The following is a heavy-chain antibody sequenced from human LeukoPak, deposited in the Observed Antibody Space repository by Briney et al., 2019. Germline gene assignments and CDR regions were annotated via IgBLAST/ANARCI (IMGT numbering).Heavy chain of an antibody. J-gene: IGHJ4*02. CDR2: IWYDGSNK. D-gene: IGHD3-22*01. CDR3: ARQYYYDSSGLDY. V-gene: IGHV3-33*01. Sequence: PGRSLRLSCAASGFTFSSYGMHWVRQAPGKGLEWVAVIWYDGSNKYYADSVKGRFTISRDNSKNTLYLQMNSLRAEDTAVYYCARQYYYDSSGLDYWGQGTLVTVPS. CDR1: GFTFSSYG.